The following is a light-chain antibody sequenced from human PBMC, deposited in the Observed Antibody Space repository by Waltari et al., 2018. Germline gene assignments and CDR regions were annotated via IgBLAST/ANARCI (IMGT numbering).Light chain of an antibody. CDR3: QQNYDPPFT. V-gene: IGKV1-39*01. Sequence: DIQMTQSPSSLSASIGDTVTITCRASRSISTYFNWYQQEPGKAPKLLIYASNLQNGVPSRFSGRGSGMHFTLTISSLRVEDFATYYCQQNYDPPFTFGPGTTVDI. CDR1: RSISTY. J-gene: IGKJ3*01. CDR2: AS.